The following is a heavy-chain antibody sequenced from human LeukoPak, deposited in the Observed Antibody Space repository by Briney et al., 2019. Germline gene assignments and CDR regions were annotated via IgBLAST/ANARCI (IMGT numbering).Heavy chain of an antibody. Sequence: GGSLRLSCAASGFTFDDYAMHWVRQGPGKGLEWVSSISWNSGTIGYADSVKGRFTISRDNAKNSLYLQMNSLRAEDMALCYCAKNMISAGRGTFDIWGQGTMVTVSS. D-gene: IGHD1-14*01. CDR2: ISWNSGTI. CDR1: GFTFDDYA. J-gene: IGHJ3*02. V-gene: IGHV3-9*03. CDR3: AKNMISAGRGTFDI.